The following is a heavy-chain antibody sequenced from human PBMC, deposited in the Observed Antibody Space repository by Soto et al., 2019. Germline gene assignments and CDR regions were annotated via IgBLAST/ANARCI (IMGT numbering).Heavy chain of an antibody. D-gene: IGHD6-13*01. J-gene: IGHJ4*02. CDR2: IYHTGIT. CDR1: GGSISTMDW. V-gene: IGHV4-4*02. Sequence: QVQLQESGPGLVKPSGTLSLTCAVSGGSISTMDWWTWVRQPPGKGLQWIGEIYHTGITNYNPSLQSRVTISRDESRTSFSLNLDSVTAADTAVYYCAARRDAGPVWGQGTLVTVSS. CDR3: AARRDAGPV.